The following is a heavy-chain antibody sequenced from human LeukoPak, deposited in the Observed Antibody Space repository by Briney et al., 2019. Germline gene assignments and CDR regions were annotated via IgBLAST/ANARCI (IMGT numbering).Heavy chain of an antibody. D-gene: IGHD6-19*01. J-gene: IGHJ4*02. V-gene: IGHV4-59*08. CDR3: ARAVAGPSSPLFDY. Sequence: SETLSLIYTVSGGSISGYYQSWIRQPPGKGLEWIGYIYHSGSTNYNPSLKSRVTMSVDTSKNQFSLKLTSVTAADTAVYYCARAVAGPSSPLFDYWGQGTLWTVSS. CDR1: GGSISGYY. CDR2: IYHSGST.